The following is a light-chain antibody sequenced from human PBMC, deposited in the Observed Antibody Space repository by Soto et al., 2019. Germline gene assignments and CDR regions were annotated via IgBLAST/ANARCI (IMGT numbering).Light chain of an antibody. CDR2: DVS. J-gene: IGLJ1*01. Sequence: QSVLTQPASVSGSPGQSITISCTGTSSDVGACNYVSWYQQHPGKAPKLMICDVSDRPSGVSNRFSGSKSGNTASLTISGLQAEDEADYYCSSYTSSSTLYVFGTGTKLTVI. CDR1: SSDVGACNY. V-gene: IGLV2-14*01. CDR3: SSYTSSSTLYV.